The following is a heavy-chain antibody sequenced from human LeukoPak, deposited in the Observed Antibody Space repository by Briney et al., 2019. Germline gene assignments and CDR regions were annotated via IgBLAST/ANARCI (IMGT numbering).Heavy chain of an antibody. CDR1: GFTFNTYA. V-gene: IGHV3-23*01. J-gene: IGHJ4*02. CDR2: ISASGDKT. CDR3: AKHGSGRYFDY. Sequence: GGSLRLSCAASGFTFNTYAFSWVRQAPGKGLEWVSAISASGDKTNYVDSVRDRFTISRDNSKSALYLQVNSLRAEDTAVYYCAKHGSGRYFDYWGQGTLVTVSS. D-gene: IGHD6-19*01.